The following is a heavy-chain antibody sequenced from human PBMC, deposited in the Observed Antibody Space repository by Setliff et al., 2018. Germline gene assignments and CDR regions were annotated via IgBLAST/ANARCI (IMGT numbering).Heavy chain of an antibody. CDR2: IYTSGST. CDR3: ARDVRYYYGSGSYYNDWFDP. J-gene: IGHJ5*02. V-gene: IGHV4-39*07. CDR1: GGSISSSSYY. Sequence: PSETLSLTCTVSGGSISSSSYYWGWIRQPPGKGLEWIGRIYTSGSTNYNPSLKSRVTISVDTSKNQFSLKLSSVTAADTAVYYCARDVRYYYGSGSYYNDWFDPWGQGTLVTVS. D-gene: IGHD3-10*01.